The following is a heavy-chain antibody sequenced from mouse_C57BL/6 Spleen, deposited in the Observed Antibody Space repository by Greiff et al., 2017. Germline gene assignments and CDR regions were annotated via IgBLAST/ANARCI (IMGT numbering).Heavy chain of an antibody. V-gene: IGHV1-85*01. J-gene: IGHJ1*03. Sequence: VQLQQSGPELVKPGASVKLSCKASGYTFTSYDINWVKQRPGQGLEWIGWIYPTDGSTKYNEKFKGKATLTVDTSSSTAYMGLHSLTSEDSAVYFCARFGSRYWYFDVWGTGTTVTVSS. D-gene: IGHD1-1*01. CDR3: ARFGSRYWYFDV. CDR2: IYPTDGST. CDR1: GYTFTSYD.